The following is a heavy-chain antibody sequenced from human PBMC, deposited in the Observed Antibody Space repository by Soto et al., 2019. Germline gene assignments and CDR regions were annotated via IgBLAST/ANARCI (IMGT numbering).Heavy chain of an antibody. CDR2: LYYGRSA. CDR3: ALRSMAVVPEY. V-gene: IGHV4-59*01. D-gene: IGHD3-22*01. CDR1: GDSISSYY. Sequence: QVQLQESGPGLVKPSETLSLTCAVSGDSISSYYCMWIRQPPGKGLESICYLYYGRSANYNPSLTSRVTLSVDTSTNQCSLTLSSMTAVDTAVYYCALRSMAVVPEYWGKGTMVTVSS. J-gene: IGHJ4*02.